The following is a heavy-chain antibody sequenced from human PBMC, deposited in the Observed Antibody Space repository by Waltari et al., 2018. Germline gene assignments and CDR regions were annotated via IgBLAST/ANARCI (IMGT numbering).Heavy chain of an antibody. J-gene: IGHJ3*01. CDR1: GASITTHRHY. Sequence: QLQLQVSGPGLVTPSEPLALTRSVSGASITTHRHYWGWIRQPPGQGLEWIGTISYNGATYSSPSLRGRLNLSRDTTMNQLSLKLGSVTAADTAVYYCATYIGASVGTAAFDVWGQGTMVTVSS. CDR2: ISYNGAT. V-gene: IGHV4-39*01. CDR3: ATYIGASVGTAAFDV. D-gene: IGHD5-12*01.